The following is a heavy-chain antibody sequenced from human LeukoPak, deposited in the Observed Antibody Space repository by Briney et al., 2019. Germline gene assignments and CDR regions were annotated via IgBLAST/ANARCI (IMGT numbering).Heavy chain of an antibody. CDR1: GYSFGTNW. Sequence: GESLKISCQGSGYSFGTNWIAWVRQMPGKGLEWMGIIYPRDSDRRYSPSFEGQVTISADKSTNTAYLQWSSLKASDTAMYYCARIYSGYEKLDYWGQGTLVTVSS. CDR2: IYPRDSDR. V-gene: IGHV5-51*01. D-gene: IGHD5-12*01. J-gene: IGHJ4*02. CDR3: ARIYSGYEKLDY.